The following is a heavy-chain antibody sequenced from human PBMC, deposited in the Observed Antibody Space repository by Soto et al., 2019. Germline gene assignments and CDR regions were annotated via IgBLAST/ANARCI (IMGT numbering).Heavy chain of an antibody. CDR3: ARDLADIVVVVAARNYYYGMDV. D-gene: IGHD2-15*01. CDR2: IIPIFGTA. V-gene: IGHV1-69*13. CDR1: GGTFSSYA. J-gene: IGHJ6*02. Sequence: VASVKVSCKASGGTFSSYAISWVRQAPGQGLEWMGGIIPIFGTANYAQKFQGRVTITADESTSTAYMELSSLRSEDTAVYYCARDLADIVVVVAARNYYYGMDVWGPGTTVTVSS.